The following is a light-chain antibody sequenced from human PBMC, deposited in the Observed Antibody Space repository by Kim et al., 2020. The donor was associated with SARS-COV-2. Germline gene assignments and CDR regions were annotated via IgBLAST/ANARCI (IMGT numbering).Light chain of an antibody. J-gene: IGKJ2*01. Sequence: ASVGDTVTIPCQASQDISDYLNWYQQKPGKAPKLLIYDASNLETGVPSRFSGSGSGTNLILTISSLQPEDIATYYCQQYGNLPYTFGQGTKLEI. CDR2: DAS. CDR1: QDISDY. CDR3: QQYGNLPYT. V-gene: IGKV1-33*01.